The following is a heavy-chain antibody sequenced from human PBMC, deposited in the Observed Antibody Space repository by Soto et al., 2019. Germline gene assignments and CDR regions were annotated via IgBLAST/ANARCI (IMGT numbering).Heavy chain of an antibody. CDR2: ISYDGSNK. CDR1: GFTFSSYA. J-gene: IGHJ1*01. Sequence: GGSLRLSCAASGFTFSSYAMHWVRQAPGKGLEWVAVISYDGSNKYYADSVKGRFTISRDNSKNTLYLQMNSLRAEDTAVYYCARVYCGGDCYPAEYFHHWGQGTLVTVSS. CDR3: ARVYCGGDCYPAEYFHH. D-gene: IGHD2-21*02. V-gene: IGHV3-30*04.